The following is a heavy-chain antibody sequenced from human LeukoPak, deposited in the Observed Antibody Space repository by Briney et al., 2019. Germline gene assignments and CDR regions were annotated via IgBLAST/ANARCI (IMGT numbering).Heavy chain of an antibody. V-gene: IGHV4-30-2*01. J-gene: IGHJ6*02. Sequence: SETLSLTCTVSGGSISSGDYYWSWIRQPPGKGLEWIGYIYYSGSTYYNPSLKSRVTISVDTSKNQFSLKLSSVTAADTAVYYCARDRGWGSNRYYGMDVWGQGTTVTVSS. CDR1: GGSISSGDYY. CDR3: ARDRGWGSNRYYGMDV. CDR2: IYYSGST. D-gene: IGHD6-19*01.